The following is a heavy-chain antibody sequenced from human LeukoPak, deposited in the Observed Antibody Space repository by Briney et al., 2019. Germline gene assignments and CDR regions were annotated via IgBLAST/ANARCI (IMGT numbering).Heavy chain of an antibody. CDR3: ARMVPVVDNDGVDY. CDR1: GGSISSSNW. J-gene: IGHJ4*02. Sequence: PSETLSLTCAVSGGSISSSNWWSWVRQPPGKGPEWIGEIYHSGSTNYNPSLKGRVTISVDKSKNQFSLKLSSVTAADTAVYYCARMVPVVDNDGVDYWGQGTLVTVSS. V-gene: IGHV4-4*02. D-gene: IGHD3-22*01. CDR2: IYHSGST.